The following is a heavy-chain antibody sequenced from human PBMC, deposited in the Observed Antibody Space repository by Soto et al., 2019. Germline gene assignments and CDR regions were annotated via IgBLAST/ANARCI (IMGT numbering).Heavy chain of an antibody. Sequence: EVQLLESGGGWVQPGGSLRLSCAASGFVFNGYAMSWVRQAPGKGLEWVSGISAHGVDIYYADSVKGRFTISRDNSKDTLYLQMNSLRTEDTAVYYCASEDGGGPFDYWGQGTLLAVSS. CDR1: GFVFNGYA. CDR3: ASEDGGGPFDY. D-gene: IGHD2-15*01. J-gene: IGHJ4*02. V-gene: IGHV3-23*01. CDR2: ISAHGVDI.